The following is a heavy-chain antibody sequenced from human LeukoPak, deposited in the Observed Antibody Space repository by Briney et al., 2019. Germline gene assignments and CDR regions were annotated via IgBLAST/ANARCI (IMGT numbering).Heavy chain of an antibody. CDR1: GFTFSSYS. Sequence: KPGGSLRLSCAASGFTFSSYSMNWVRQAPGKGLEWVSSISSSSSYIHYADSVRGRFTISRDNAKNSLFLQMNSLRGEDTAVYYCARCTTGKTFGSLREIKKSREIDYWGQGTLVTVSS. CDR3: ARCTTGKTFGSLREIKKSREIDY. V-gene: IGHV3-21*01. J-gene: IGHJ4*02. D-gene: IGHD1-1*01. CDR2: ISSSSSYI.